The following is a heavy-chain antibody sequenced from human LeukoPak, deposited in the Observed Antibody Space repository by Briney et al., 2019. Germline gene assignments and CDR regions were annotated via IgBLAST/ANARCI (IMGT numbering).Heavy chain of an antibody. Sequence: GGSLRLSCAASGFTFSSYSMNWVRHAPGKGLEWVSSISSSSSYIYYADSVKGRFTISRDNAKNSLYLQMHSLRAEDTAVYYCARDYSSESWFDPWGQGTLVTVSS. V-gene: IGHV3-21*01. CDR3: ARDYSSESWFDP. D-gene: IGHD6-19*01. CDR1: GFTFSSYS. J-gene: IGHJ5*02. CDR2: ISSSSSYI.